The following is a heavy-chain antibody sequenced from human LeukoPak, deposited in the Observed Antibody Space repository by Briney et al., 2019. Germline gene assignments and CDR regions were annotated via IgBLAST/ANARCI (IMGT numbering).Heavy chain of an antibody. D-gene: IGHD1-7*01. CDR1: GFTFSSYG. V-gene: IGHV3-30*18. CDR2: ISYDGSNK. J-gene: IGHJ4*02. Sequence: QPGRSLRLSCAASGFTFSSYGMHWVRQAPGKGLEWVAVISYDGSNKYYADSVEGRFTISRDNSKNTLYLQMNSLRAEDTAVYYCAKEPTTRAGTEYPDYWGQGTLVTVSS. CDR3: AKEPTTRAGTEYPDY.